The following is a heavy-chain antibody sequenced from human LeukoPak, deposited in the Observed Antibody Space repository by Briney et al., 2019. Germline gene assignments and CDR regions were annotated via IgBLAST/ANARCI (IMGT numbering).Heavy chain of an antibody. V-gene: IGHV3-48*03. D-gene: IGHD3-22*01. CDR1: GFTFSSYE. Sequence: GGSLRLSCAASGFTFSSYEMNWVRQAPGKGLEWVSIIFGNGDTTYYADSVKGRFTVSRDNAKNSLYLQMNSLRAEDTAVYYCARDLYRIVVVPHYFDYWGQGTLVTVSS. J-gene: IGHJ4*02. CDR2: IFGNGDTT. CDR3: ARDLYRIVVVPHYFDY.